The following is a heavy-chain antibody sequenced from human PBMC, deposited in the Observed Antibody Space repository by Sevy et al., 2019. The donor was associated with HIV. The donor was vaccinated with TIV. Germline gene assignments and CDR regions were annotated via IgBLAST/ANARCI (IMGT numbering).Heavy chain of an antibody. CDR3: ASSKGDYYCASGSLHADY. CDR2: INSDGSST. Sequence: GGSLRLSCAASGFTFSSYWMHWVRQAPGKGLVWVSRINSDGSSTSYADSVKGRFTISRDNAKNTLYLQMNSLRAEDTAVYYCASSKGDYYCASGSLHADYWGQGTLVTVSS. D-gene: IGHD3-10*01. J-gene: IGHJ4*02. CDR1: GFTFSSYW. V-gene: IGHV3-74*01.